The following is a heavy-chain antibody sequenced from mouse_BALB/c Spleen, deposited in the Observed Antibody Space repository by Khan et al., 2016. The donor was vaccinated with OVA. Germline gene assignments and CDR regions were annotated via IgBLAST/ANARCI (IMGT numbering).Heavy chain of an antibody. CDR3: TRSGYGSFAY. V-gene: IGHV1S81*02. Sequence: QVQLQQSGAELVKPGTSVKLSCKASGYTFISYYLYWVKERPGQGLEWIGEINPRNGGSNFNEKFKSKATLTVDKSSITAYMQLSSLTSEDSAVYYCTRSGYGSFAYWGQGTLVTVSA. CDR2: INPRNGGS. D-gene: IGHD2-2*01. J-gene: IGHJ3*01. CDR1: GYTFISYY.